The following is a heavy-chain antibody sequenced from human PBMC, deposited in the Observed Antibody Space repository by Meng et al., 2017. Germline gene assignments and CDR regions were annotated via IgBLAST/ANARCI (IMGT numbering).Heavy chain of an antibody. CDR1: GGTFSSYA. CDR2: IIPIFGTA. Sequence: QGPRVRSGAGGKKPGSSVKVSGKAPGGTFSSYAISWVRQAHGQGLDWMGGIIPIFGTANYAQKFQGRVTITADESTSTAYMELSSLRSEDTAVYYCAREGPCGGDCSGFDYWGQGTLVTVSS. J-gene: IGHJ4*02. D-gene: IGHD2-21*02. V-gene: IGHV1-69*01. CDR3: AREGPCGGDCSGFDY.